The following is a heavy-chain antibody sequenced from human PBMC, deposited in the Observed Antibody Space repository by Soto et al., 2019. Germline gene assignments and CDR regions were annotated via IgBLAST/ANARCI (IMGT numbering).Heavy chain of an antibody. CDR2: IHYSGST. Sequence: PWETLSLSCTVSGGSFTGYYLSWVRQPPGQGLEWIGFIHYSGSTKYNPSIESRATISVDTSKNQYSLNLRSVTAADTAVYYCARYGSGSYHFDYWGQGTLVTVSS. V-gene: IGHV4-59*01. CDR1: GGSFTGYY. J-gene: IGHJ4*02. CDR3: ARYGSGSYHFDY. D-gene: IGHD3-10*01.